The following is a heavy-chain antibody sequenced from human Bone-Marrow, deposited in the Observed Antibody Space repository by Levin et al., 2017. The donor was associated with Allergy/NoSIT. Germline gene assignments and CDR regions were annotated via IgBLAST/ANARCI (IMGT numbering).Heavy chain of an antibody. J-gene: IGHJ4*02. CDR2: ISYDGSNK. CDR1: GFTFSSYG. V-gene: IGHV3-30*18. CDR3: AKDDGGSYRLHEVVY. Sequence: GGSLRLSCAASGFTFSSYGMHWVRQAPGKGLEWVAVISYDGSNKYYADSVKGRFTISRDNSKNTLYLQMNSLRAEDTAVYYCAKDDGGSYRLHEVVYWGQGTLVTVSS. D-gene: IGHD1-26*01.